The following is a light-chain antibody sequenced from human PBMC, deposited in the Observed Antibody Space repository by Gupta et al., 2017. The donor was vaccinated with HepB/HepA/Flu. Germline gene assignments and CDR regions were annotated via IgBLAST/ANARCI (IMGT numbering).Light chain of an antibody. CDR1: QSVLHSSNNKNY. CDR3: QQDDSTPYT. CDR2: WAS. V-gene: IGKV4-1*01. Sequence: DIVMTHSPASLPVSPGERATINCKSSQSVLHSSNNKNYLAWYQQKAGQPPKLLIYWASTRESGVPDRFSGSGSGTDFTLTISSLQAEDVAVYYCQQDDSTPYTFGQGTKLEIK. J-gene: IGKJ2*01.